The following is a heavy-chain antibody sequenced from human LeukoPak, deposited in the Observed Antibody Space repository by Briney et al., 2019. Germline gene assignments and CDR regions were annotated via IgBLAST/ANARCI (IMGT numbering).Heavy chain of an antibody. Sequence: GGSLRLSCAASGFTFSSYEMNWVRQAPGKGLEWVSYISSSGSTIYYADSVKGRSTISRDNAKNSLYLQMNSLRAEDTAVYYCARDAGEYVDYWGQGTLVTVSS. CDR2: ISSSGSTI. CDR3: ARDAGEYVDY. CDR1: GFTFSSYE. D-gene: IGHD2/OR15-2a*01. J-gene: IGHJ4*02. V-gene: IGHV3-48*03.